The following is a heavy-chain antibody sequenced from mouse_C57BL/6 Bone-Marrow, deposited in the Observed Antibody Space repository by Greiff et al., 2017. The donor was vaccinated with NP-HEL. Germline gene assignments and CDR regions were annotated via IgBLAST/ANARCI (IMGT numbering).Heavy chain of an antibody. D-gene: IGHD2-4*01. CDR2: IYPRSGNT. CDR3: ARSDYDYAMDY. Sequence: QVQLQQPGAELARPGASVKLSCKASGYTFTSYGISWVKQRTGQGLEWIGEIYPRSGNTYYNEKFKGKATLTADKSSSTAYMELRSLTSEDSAVYFCARSDYDYAMDYWGQGTSVTVSS. V-gene: IGHV1-81*01. J-gene: IGHJ4*01. CDR1: GYTFTSYG.